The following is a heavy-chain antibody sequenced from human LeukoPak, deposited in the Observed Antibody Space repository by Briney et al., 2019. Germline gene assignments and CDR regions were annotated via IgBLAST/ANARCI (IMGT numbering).Heavy chain of an antibody. CDR1: GYTFTSYD. CDR2: IIPIFGTA. J-gene: IGHJ4*02. Sequence: ASVKVSCKASGYTFTSYDINWVRQAPGQGLEWMGGIIPIFGTANYAQKFQGRVTITADESTSTAYMELSSLRSEDTAVYYCARVRGATFDYWGQGTLVTVSS. V-gene: IGHV1-69*13. D-gene: IGHD1-26*01. CDR3: ARVRGATFDY.